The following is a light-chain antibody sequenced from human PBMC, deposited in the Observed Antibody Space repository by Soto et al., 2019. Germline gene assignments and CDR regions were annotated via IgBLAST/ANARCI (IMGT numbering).Light chain of an antibody. CDR3: SSYTSSSILYV. V-gene: IGLV2-14*01. Sequence: QSALTQPASVSLSPGQSITISCTGTSSDVGGYNYVSWYQQHPGKAPKLMIYEVSNRPSGVSNRFSGSKSGNTASLTISGLQAEDEADYYCSSYTSSSILYVFGTGTKVTVL. CDR1: SSDVGGYNY. CDR2: EVS. J-gene: IGLJ1*01.